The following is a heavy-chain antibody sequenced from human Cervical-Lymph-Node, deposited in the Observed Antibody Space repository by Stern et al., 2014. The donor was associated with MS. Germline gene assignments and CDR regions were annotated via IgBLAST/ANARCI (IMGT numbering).Heavy chain of an antibody. CDR3: VRDRRLGAFDI. Sequence: VQLVQSGSGLVKPSQTLSLTCSVSGGSITTGAYAWTWIRQSPGQALEWIGYIYHSGSPLYTPSLSGRVTISVDTSKNQFSLRLISVTAADTAVYYCVRDRRLGAFDIWGQGKSVTVSS. V-gene: IGHV4-30-2*06. D-gene: IGHD6-25*01. CDR1: GGSITTGAYA. J-gene: IGHJ3*02. CDR2: IYHSGSP.